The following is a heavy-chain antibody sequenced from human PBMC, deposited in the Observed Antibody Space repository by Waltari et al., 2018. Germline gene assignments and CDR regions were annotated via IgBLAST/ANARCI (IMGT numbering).Heavy chain of an antibody. CDR3: ARKGGRGYTYGPFYYDS. V-gene: IGHV3-73*01. J-gene: IGHJ4*02. CDR2: IRRKPNNYAT. D-gene: IGHD5-18*01. Sequence: EVQVVESGGGLVQPGGSLKLSCAPSGFTFSGSTIHWVRKTSGKGLEWIGRIRRKPNNYATRYTASVEGRFTISRDDSENTAYLQMSSLMTEDTAVYYCARKGGRGYTYGPFYYDSWGQGTQVTVSS. CDR1: GFTFSGST.